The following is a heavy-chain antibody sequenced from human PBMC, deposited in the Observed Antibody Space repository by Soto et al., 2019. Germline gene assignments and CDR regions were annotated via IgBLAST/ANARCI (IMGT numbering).Heavy chain of an antibody. J-gene: IGHJ3*02. D-gene: IGHD3-22*01. CDR3: ARDPSYYYDSSGYYSDAFDI. CDR1: GGSMISYY. Sequence: SETLSLTCTVSGGSMISYYWSWIRQPPGRGLEWIGFIYYAGSTKYNPSLKSRVTISVDTSKNQFSLKLSSVTAADTAVYYCARDPSYYYDSSGYYSDAFDIWGQGTMVTVSS. V-gene: IGHV4-59*01. CDR2: IYYAGST.